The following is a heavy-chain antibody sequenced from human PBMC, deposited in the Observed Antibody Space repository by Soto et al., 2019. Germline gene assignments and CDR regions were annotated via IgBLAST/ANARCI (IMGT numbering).Heavy chain of an antibody. D-gene: IGHD2-2*01. CDR2: IYHSGST. J-gene: IGHJ4*01. CDR3: SSSHAGAHRPAGVH. CDR1: GGSFSRGGYS. Sequence: PSKTLSLTCAVSGGSFSRGGYSWSWIRQPPRKGLEWIGYIYHSGSTYYNPSLKSRVTISVDRSKNQFSLKLSSVTAADTAVYYCSSSHAGAHRPAGVHWGHGTLVTVPS. V-gene: IGHV4-30-2*01.